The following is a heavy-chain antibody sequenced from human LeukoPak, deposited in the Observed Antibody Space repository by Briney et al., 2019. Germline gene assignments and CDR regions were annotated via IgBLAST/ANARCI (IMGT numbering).Heavy chain of an antibody. V-gene: IGHV3-66*04. CDR2: IYSGGST. D-gene: IGHD6-13*01. J-gene: IGHJ4*02. CDR3: ARHSGYSLYYFDY. CDR1: GFSFSSYE. Sequence: GSLRLSCAASGFSFSSYEMNWVRQAPGKGLEWVSVIYSGGSTYYADSVKGRFTISRDNSKNTLYLQMNSLRAEDTAVYYCARHSGYSLYYFDYWGQGTLVTVSS.